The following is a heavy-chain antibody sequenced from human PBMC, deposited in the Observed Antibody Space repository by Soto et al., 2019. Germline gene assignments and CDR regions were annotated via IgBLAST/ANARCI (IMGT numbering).Heavy chain of an antibody. CDR3: AREAGPDRWFDP. D-gene: IGHD6-19*01. CDR1: GASISSYF. Sequence: SETLSITCTVSGASISSYFWTWIRQPAGKGLDWIGRISTSGTTNYNPSLKSRVTMSVDTSKNHFSLNLSSVTAADTAVYYCAREAGPDRWFDPWGQGTLVTVSS. V-gene: IGHV4-4*07. CDR2: ISTSGTT. J-gene: IGHJ5*02.